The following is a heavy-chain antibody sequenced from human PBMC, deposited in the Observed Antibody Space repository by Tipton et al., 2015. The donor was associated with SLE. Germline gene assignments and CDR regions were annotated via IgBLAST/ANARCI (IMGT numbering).Heavy chain of an antibody. J-gene: IGHJ6*03. CDR3: AGETRVVTPTDYFYYMDV. D-gene: IGHD4-23*01. Sequence: LRLSCTVSGGSLSSGSYCWSWIRQSAGKGLEWIGRAYTSGITNYNPSLKSRVSISVDTSKNQVSLRLTSVTAADMAVYYCAGETRVVTPTDYFYYMDVWGKGTTVTVSS. CDR2: AYTSGIT. CDR1: GGSLSSGSYC. V-gene: IGHV4-61*02.